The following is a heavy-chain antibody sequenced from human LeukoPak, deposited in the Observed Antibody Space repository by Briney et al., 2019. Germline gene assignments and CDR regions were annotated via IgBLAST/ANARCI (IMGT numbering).Heavy chain of an antibody. CDR2: ISSSSSII. D-gene: IGHD3-22*01. V-gene: IGHV3-48*02. Sequence: SRGSLRLSCAASGFTFSSYSMNWVRQAPGKGLEWLSYISSSSSIIYYADSVKGRFTISRDNAKNSLYLQMNSLRDEDTAVYYCARDGDSSGYYAAFDIWGQGTMVTVSS. CDR3: ARDGDSSGYYAAFDI. CDR1: GFTFSSYS. J-gene: IGHJ3*02.